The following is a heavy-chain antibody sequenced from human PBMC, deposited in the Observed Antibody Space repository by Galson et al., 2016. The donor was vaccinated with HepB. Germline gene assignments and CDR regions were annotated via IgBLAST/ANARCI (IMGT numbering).Heavy chain of an antibody. CDR3: AKDGRIYCSSASCHDHFHY. CDR2: ISGDGGGT. Sequence: SLRLSCAASGFTFSSYAMSWVRQAPGKGLEWASSISGDGGGTYYADSVKGRFTISRDNSKKTLYLQMNSLRAEDTAVYYCAKDGRIYCSSASCHDHFHYWGQGTLVTVS. V-gene: IGHV3-23*01. J-gene: IGHJ4*02. D-gene: IGHD2-2*01. CDR1: GFTFSSYA.